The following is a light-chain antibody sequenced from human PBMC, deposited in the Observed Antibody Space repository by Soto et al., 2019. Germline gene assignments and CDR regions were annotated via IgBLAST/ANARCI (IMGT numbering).Light chain of an antibody. CDR3: GSYANATLI. Sequence: ALTQPASVSGSPGQSITISCTGTSSDIGAYDYVSWYQQYPGKVPSLIIYEVIFRPSGVSSRFSGSKSGNTASLTISGLQTEDEADYYCGSYANATLIFGGGTKLTVL. CDR1: SSDIGAYDY. J-gene: IGLJ2*01. CDR2: EVI. V-gene: IGLV2-14*01.